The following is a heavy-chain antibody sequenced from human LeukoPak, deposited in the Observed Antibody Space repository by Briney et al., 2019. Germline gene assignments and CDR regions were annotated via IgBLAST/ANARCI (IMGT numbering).Heavy chain of an antibody. D-gene: IGHD2-2*01. CDR2: IYTTGST. V-gene: IGHV4-4*07. CDR1: GGSINSYY. CDR3: ARDVVPAAHREYNWFDP. J-gene: IGHJ5*02. Sequence: SETLSLTCTVSGGSINSYYFNWIRQPAGKGLEWIGRIYTTGSTNYNPSLRRRVTMSIDTSKNQFSLKLTSVTAADTAVYYCARDVVPAAHREYNWFDPWGQGTLVTVSS.